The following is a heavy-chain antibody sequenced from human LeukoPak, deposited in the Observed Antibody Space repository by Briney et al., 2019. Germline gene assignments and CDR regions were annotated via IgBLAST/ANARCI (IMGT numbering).Heavy chain of an antibody. CDR1: GGTFSSYA. V-gene: IGHV1-69*05. CDR3: ARGFTMIVVEPDY. J-gene: IGHJ4*02. D-gene: IGHD3-22*01. Sequence: SVKVSCKASGGTFSSYAISRVRQAPGQGLERMGGIIPIFGTANYAQKFQGRVTMTRDTSTSTVYMELSSLRSEDTAVYYCARGFTMIVVEPDYWGQGTLVTVSS. CDR2: IIPIFGTA.